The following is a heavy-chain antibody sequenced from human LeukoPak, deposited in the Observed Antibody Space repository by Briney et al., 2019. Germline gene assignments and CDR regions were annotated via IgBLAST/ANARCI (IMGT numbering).Heavy chain of an antibody. Sequence: GGSLRLSRAAAGFIFRNYWMGWVRQAPGKGLEWVANINEDGSEKYYVDSVKGRFTISRDNAKNSLYLQMNSLRAEDTAVYFCAKRGVVIRVILVGFHKEAYYFDSWGQGALVTVSS. J-gene: IGHJ4*02. CDR3: AKRGVVIRVILVGFHKEAYYFDS. V-gene: IGHV3-7*03. D-gene: IGHD3-22*01. CDR2: INEDGSEK. CDR1: GFIFRNYW.